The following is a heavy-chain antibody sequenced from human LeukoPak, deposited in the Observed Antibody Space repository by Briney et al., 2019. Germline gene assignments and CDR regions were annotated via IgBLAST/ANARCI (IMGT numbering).Heavy chain of an antibody. CDR3: ARGGYSSTLYGRYQH. J-gene: IGHJ1*01. V-gene: IGHV3-21*01. Sequence: GGSLRLSCAASGFTFSSYSMNWVRQAPGKGLEWLASISSSSSYVYYADSMKGRFSISRDNARNSLYLQMNSLRADDTAVYYCARGGYSSTLYGRYQHWGQGTLVTVSP. D-gene: IGHD6-13*01. CDR1: GFTFSSYS. CDR2: ISSSSSYV.